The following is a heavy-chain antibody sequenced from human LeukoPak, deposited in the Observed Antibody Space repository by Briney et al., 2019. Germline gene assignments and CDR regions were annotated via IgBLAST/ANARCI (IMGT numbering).Heavy chain of an antibody. CDR2: ISAYNGNT. CDR3: ARGYDILTGTGWFDP. CDR1: GYTLTSYG. Sequence: GASVKVSCKASGYTLTSYGISWVRQAPGQGLEWMGWISAYNGNTNYAQKLQGRVTMTTDTSTSTAYMELRSLRSDDTAVYYCARGYDILTGTGWFDPWGQGTLVTVSS. V-gene: IGHV1-18*01. J-gene: IGHJ5*02. D-gene: IGHD3-9*01.